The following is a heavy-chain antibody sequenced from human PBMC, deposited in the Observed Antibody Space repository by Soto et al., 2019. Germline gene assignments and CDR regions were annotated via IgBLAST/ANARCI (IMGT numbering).Heavy chain of an antibody. Sequence: QVQLVESGGGVVQPGRSLRLSCAASGFTFSSYGMHWVRQAPGKGLEWVAVIWYDGSNKYYADSVKGRFTISRDNSKNTQYLQMNRLRAEDTAVYYCARDSRDGVAGTSDYWGQGTLVTVSS. CDR1: GFTFSSYG. V-gene: IGHV3-33*01. CDR2: IWYDGSNK. CDR3: ARDSRDGVAGTSDY. J-gene: IGHJ4*02. D-gene: IGHD6-19*01.